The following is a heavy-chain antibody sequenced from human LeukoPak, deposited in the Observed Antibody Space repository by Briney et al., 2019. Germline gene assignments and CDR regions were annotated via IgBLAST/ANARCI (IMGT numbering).Heavy chain of an antibody. CDR2: IKYDGREK. J-gene: IGHJ4*02. CDR3: AKGTTYGDYVYFDY. D-gene: IGHD4-17*01. Sequence: GSLRLSCAASGFDLSTYWMSWVRQAPGKGLEWVANIKYDGREKYFVGSVKGRFTISRDNAKNSLYLQMNSLRAEDTALYYCAKGTTYGDYVYFDYWGQGTLVTVSS. CDR1: GFDLSTYW. V-gene: IGHV3-7*03.